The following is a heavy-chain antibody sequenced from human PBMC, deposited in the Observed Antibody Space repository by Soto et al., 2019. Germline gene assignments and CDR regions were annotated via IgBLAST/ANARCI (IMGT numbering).Heavy chain of an antibody. J-gene: IGHJ4*02. D-gene: IGHD1-7*01. CDR2: IYPGDSET. CDR3: ARLGTMAEPDG. CDR1: RYILKSSW. Sequence: GESLKISCKASRYILKSSWIGWVRQMPGKGLEWMGIIYPGDSETRYSPSFEGQVTISVDKSTRTAYLQWSSLKASDTAMYYCARLGTMAEPDGWGQGTLVTVSS. V-gene: IGHV5-51*01.